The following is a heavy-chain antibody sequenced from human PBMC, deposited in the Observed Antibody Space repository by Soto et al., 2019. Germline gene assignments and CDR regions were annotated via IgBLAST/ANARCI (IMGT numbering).Heavy chain of an antibody. V-gene: IGHV3-7*01. Sequence: GGFLRLSCAASGFTFSSYWMSWVRQAPGKGLEWVANIKQDGSEKYYVDSVKGRFTISRDNAKNSPYLQMNSLRAEDTAVYYCARDAQYYYYYYYMDVWGKGTTVPVS. CDR2: IKQDGSEK. CDR1: GFTFSSYW. J-gene: IGHJ6*03. CDR3: ARDAQYYYYYYYMDV.